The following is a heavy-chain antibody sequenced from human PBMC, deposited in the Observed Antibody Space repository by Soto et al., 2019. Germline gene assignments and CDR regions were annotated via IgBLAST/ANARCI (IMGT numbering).Heavy chain of an antibody. V-gene: IGHV4-34*01. Sequence: SETLSLTCAVYGGSFSGYYWTWIRQPPGKGLEWIGEINHRGNTNYNPSLKSRVTISVDTSKNQFSLKLTSVTAADTAVYYCARQEVPQWFTKGYYGMDVWDQGTTVTVSS. CDR1: GGSFSGYY. J-gene: IGHJ6*02. CDR3: ARQEVPQWFTKGYYGMDV. D-gene: IGHD2-8*01. CDR2: INHRGNT.